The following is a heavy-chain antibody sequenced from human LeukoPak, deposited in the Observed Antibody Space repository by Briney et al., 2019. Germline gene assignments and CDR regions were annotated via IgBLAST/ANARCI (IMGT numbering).Heavy chain of an antibody. CDR3: AKDMTWGRAAAMYYGMDV. Sequence: GRSLRLSCAASGFTFDDYAMHWVRQAPGKGLEWVSGISWNSGSIGYADSVKGRFTISRDNAKNSLYLQMNSLRAEDTALYYCAKDMTWGRAAAMYYGMDVWGQGTTVTVSS. CDR2: ISWNSGSI. CDR1: GFTFDDYA. D-gene: IGHD2-2*01. V-gene: IGHV3-9*01. J-gene: IGHJ6*02.